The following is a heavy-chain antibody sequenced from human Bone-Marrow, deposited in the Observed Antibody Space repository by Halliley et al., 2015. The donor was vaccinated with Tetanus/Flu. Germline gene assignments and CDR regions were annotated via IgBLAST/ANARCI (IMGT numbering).Heavy chain of an antibody. V-gene: IGHV4-4*02. CDR2: IYHSGEK. D-gene: IGHD3-22*01. J-gene: IGHJ4*02. Sequence: TLSLTCAVSGGSISGYEWWSWVRQSPGKGLEWLAGIYHSGEKNYNPPVKRRLTISVAKSKNEFSLNRTSVSAADTAVYYCARGGARRHYASSATGVFDYWGQGTLVTVSS. CDR3: ARGGARRHYASSATGVFDY. CDR1: GGSISGYEW.